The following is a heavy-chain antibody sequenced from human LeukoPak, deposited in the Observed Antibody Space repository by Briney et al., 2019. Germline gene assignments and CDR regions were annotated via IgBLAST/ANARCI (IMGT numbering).Heavy chain of an antibody. CDR2: IIPIFGTA. CDR3: ARGLSVAGTRWLDY. J-gene: IGHJ4*02. D-gene: IGHD6-19*01. Sequence: ASVKVSCKASGGTFSSYAISWVRQAPGQGLEWMGRIIPIFGTANYAQKFQGRVTITTDESTSTAYMELSSLRSEDTAVYYCARGLSVAGTRWLDYWGQGTLVTVSS. CDR1: GGTFSSYA. V-gene: IGHV1-69*05.